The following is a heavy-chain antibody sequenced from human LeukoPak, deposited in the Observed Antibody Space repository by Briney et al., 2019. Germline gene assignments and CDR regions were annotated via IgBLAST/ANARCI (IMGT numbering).Heavy chain of an antibody. CDR1: GFTFSTYS. CDR2: IKQDGSEK. D-gene: IGHD6-19*01. V-gene: IGHV3-7*03. J-gene: IGHJ4*02. CDR3: ARDRGWLFGRTNYFDF. Sequence: PGGSLRLSCATSGFTFSTYSLNWVRQPPGKGLEWVANIKQDGSEKCYVDSVKGRFTISRDNNRNLLYLQMDSLRAEDMAVYYCARDRGWLFGRTNYFDFWGQGTLVTVSS.